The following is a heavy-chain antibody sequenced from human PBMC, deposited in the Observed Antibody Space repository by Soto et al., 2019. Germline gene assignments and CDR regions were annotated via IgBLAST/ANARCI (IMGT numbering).Heavy chain of an antibody. CDR3: ARVYSGSYSDY. V-gene: IGHV4-4*02. D-gene: IGHD1-26*01. CDR2: IFHSGST. Sequence: PSETLSLTCAVSGGSIRSNNWWSWVRQPPGKGLEWIGEIFHSGSTRYNPSLKTRVTISVDKSKNQFSLKLSSVTAADTAVYYCARVYSGSYSDYWGQGTLVTVSS. CDR1: GGSIRSNNW. J-gene: IGHJ4*02.